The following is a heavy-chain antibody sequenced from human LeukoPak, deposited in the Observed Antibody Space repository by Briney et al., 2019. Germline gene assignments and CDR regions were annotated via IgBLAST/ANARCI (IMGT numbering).Heavy chain of an antibody. V-gene: IGHV3-7*01. D-gene: IGHD3-10*01. CDR2: IKQDGGEK. J-gene: IGHJ6*04. Sequence: GGSLRLSCAASGFTFSGYWMSWLRQAPGKGLEWLANIKQDGGEKYYVDSVKGRFTISRNNAKNSLYLQMNSLRAEDTAVYYCARDRGFGQADVWGKGTTVTVSS. CDR1: GFTFSGYW. CDR3: ARDRGFGQADV.